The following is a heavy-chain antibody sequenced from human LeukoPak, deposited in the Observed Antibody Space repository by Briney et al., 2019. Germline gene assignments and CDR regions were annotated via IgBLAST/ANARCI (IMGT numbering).Heavy chain of an antibody. CDR3: ARAGLGPVYYYMDV. CDR1: GYTFTSYG. D-gene: IGHD3-10*01. V-gene: IGHV1-18*01. J-gene: IGHJ6*03. CDR2: ISAYNGNT. Sequence: ASVKVSCKASGYTFTSYGISWVRQAPGQGLEWMGWISAYNGNTNYAQKLQGRVTMTTDTSTSTAYMDLRSLRSDDTAVYYCARAGLGPVYYYMDVWGKGTTVTVSS.